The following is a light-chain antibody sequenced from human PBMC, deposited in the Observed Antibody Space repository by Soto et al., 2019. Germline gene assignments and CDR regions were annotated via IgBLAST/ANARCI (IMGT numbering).Light chain of an antibody. J-gene: IGKJ1*01. Sequence: IQFTQSPSSLSASVGDRVTLTCRASQGMSSYLAWYQQKPGKAPKLLIYVTSTLQTGVPSRFSGSGSGTEFTLTISSLQPDDFATYYCQQYNSYSSTFGQGTKVDIK. V-gene: IGKV1-9*01. CDR2: VTS. CDR3: QQYNSYSST. CDR1: QGMSSY.